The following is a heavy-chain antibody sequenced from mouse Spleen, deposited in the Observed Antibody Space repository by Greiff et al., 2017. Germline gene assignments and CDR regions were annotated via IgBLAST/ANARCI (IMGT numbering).Heavy chain of an antibody. Sequence: QVHVKQSGAELVRPGASVKLSCKASGYTFTDYYINWVKQRPGQGLEWIARIYPGSGNTYYNEKFKGKATLTAEKSSSTAYMQLSSLTSEDSAVYFCAREEDYYYFDYWGQGTTLTVSS. CDR3: AREEDYYYFDY. CDR1: GYTFTDYY. D-gene: IGHD1-1*01. J-gene: IGHJ2*01. V-gene: IGHV1-76*01. CDR2: IYPGSGNT.